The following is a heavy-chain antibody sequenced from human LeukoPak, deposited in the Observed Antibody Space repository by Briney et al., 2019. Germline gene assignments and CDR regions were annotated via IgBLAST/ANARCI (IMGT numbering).Heavy chain of an antibody. D-gene: IGHD4-23*01. CDR1: GFTFSSYG. CDR3: AKTGGMEAADY. CDR2: ISYDGSNK. Sequence: GGSLRLSCAASGFTFSSYGMHWVRQAPGKGLEWVAVISYDGSNKYYADSVKGRFTISRDNSKNTLYLQMNSLRAEDTAVYYCAKTGGMEAADYWGQGTLVTVSS. V-gene: IGHV3-30*18. J-gene: IGHJ4*02.